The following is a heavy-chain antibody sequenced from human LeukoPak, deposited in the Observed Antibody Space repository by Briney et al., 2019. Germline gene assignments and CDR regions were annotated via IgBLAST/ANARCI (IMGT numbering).Heavy chain of an antibody. D-gene: IGHD7-27*01. CDR2: ISGSSDNT. J-gene: IGHJ4*02. Sequence: GGSLRLSCAASGFTFSSYAMSWVRQAPGKGLEWVSSISGSSDNTNYADSVNGRSTISRDNSKNILYLQMNSLTAEDTAVYWCAKDPINWGSIYFDCWGQGTLVSVSS. CDR1: GFTFSSYA. CDR3: AKDPINWGSIYFDC. V-gene: IGHV3-23*01.